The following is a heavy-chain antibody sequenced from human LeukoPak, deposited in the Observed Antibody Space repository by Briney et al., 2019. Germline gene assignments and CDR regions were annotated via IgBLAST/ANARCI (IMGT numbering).Heavy chain of an antibody. Sequence: PGRSLRLSCAASGFTFDDYAMHWVRQAPGKGLEWVSGISWNSGSIGYADSVKGRFTISRDNAKNSLYLQMNSLRAEDTAVYYCARSLTPSFDYWGQGTLVTVSS. J-gene: IGHJ4*02. CDR2: ISWNSGSI. CDR3: ARSLTPSFDY. CDR1: GFTFDDYA. V-gene: IGHV3-9*01.